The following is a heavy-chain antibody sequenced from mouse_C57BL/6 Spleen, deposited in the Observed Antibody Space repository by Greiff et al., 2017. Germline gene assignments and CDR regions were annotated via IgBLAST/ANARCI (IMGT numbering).Heavy chain of an antibody. J-gene: IGHJ4*01. V-gene: IGHV1-15*01. CDR1: GYTFTDYE. Sequence: QVQLQQSGAELVRPGASVTLSCKASGYTFTDYEMHWVKQTPVHGLEWIGAIDPETGGTAYNQKFKGKAILTADKSSSTAYMELRSLTSEDSAVYYCTRPHYYAMYYWGQGTSVTVSS. CDR3: TRPHYYAMYY. CDR2: IDPETGGT.